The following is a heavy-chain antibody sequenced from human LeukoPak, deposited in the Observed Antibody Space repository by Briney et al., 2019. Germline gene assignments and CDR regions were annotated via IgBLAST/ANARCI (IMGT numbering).Heavy chain of an antibody. CDR2: IYHGGST. CDR1: GGSISNSNW. V-gene: IGHV4-4*02. Sequence: SGTLSLTCAVSGGSISNSNWWSWVRQPPGKGLEWIGEIYHGGSTNYNPSLKSRVTISVDKSKDQFSLKLSSGTAPDTPVYYCARVRIAAAEDSYYMDVWGKGTTVTVSS. J-gene: IGHJ6*03. CDR3: ARVRIAAAEDSYYMDV. D-gene: IGHD6-13*01.